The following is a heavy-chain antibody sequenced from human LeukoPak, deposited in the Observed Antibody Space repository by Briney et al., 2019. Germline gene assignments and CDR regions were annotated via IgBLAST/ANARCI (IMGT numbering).Heavy chain of an antibody. Sequence: SETLSLTCTVSGGSISTYYWSWIRRPPGKGLEWIGYISYSGSTNYSPSLKSRVTISVDTSKNQFSLKLSSVTAADTAEYFCARKGTFGELYYYYYMDVWGKGTTVTVSS. CDR3: ARKGTFGELYYYYYMDV. J-gene: IGHJ6*03. D-gene: IGHD3-10*01. CDR1: GGSISTYY. V-gene: IGHV4-59*12. CDR2: ISYSGST.